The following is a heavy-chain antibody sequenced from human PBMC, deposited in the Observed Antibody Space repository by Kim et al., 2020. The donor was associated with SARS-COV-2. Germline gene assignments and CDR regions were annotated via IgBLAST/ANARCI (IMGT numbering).Heavy chain of an antibody. J-gene: IGHJ5*02. CDR2: ISSNGGST. CDR3: VKAYTAMVHSWFDP. V-gene: IGHV3-64D*06. D-gene: IGHD5-18*01. Sequence: GGSLRLSCSASGFTFSSYAMHWVRQAPGKGLEYVSAISSNGGSTYYTDSVKGRFTISRDNSKNTLYLQMSSLRAEDTAVYYCVKAYTAMVHSWFDPWGQRTLVTVSS. CDR1: GFTFSSYA.